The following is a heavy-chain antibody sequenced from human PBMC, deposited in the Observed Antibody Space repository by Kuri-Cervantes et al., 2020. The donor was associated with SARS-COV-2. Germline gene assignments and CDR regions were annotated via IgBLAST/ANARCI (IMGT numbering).Heavy chain of an antibody. V-gene: IGHV3-48*01. D-gene: IGHD5-18*01. J-gene: IGHJ4*02. CDR1: GFTFSSYS. CDR3: ARDLSSGLWAFDY. Sequence: GESLKISCAASGFTFSSYSMNWVRQAPGKGLEWVSYISSSSSTIYYADSVKGRFTISRDNAKNSLCLQMNSLRAEDTAVYYCARDLSSGLWAFDYWGQGTLVTVSS. CDR2: ISSSSSTI.